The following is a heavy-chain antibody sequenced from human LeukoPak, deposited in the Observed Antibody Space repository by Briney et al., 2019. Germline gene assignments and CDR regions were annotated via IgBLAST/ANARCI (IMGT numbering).Heavy chain of an antibody. CDR1: GFTFSSYA. V-gene: IGHV3-30-3*01. D-gene: IGHD1-26*01. CDR2: ISYDGSNK. Sequence: QPGGSLRLSCAASGFTFSSYAMHWVRQAPGKGLEWVAVISYDGSNKYYADSVKGRFTISRDNSKNTLYLQMNSLRAEDTAVYYCAKDIGSGSYLGGNAFDIWGQGTMVTVSS. J-gene: IGHJ3*02. CDR3: AKDIGSGSYLGGNAFDI.